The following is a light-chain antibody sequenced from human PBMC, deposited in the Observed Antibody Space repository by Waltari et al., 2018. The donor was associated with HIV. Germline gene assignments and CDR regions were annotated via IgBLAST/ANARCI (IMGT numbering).Light chain of an antibody. Sequence: QVVVTQEPSLSVSPGGTVTITCAPVGGSVSRNHYTHWIQLKPGQAPRPLIYDTEKRHPWTAGRVAGSLIGGRAALMLAGALPDDEAEYYCLLSYFGVRVFGGGTTLTV. J-gene: IGLJ3*02. CDR1: GGSVSRNHY. CDR2: DTE. V-gene: IGLV7-46*01. CDR3: LLSYFGVRV.